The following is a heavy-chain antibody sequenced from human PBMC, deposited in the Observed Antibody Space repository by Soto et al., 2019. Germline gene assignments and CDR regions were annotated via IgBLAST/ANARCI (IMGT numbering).Heavy chain of an antibody. CDR3: ARDAWLPPHMDV. D-gene: IGHD6-19*01. CDR1: GFTFSSYA. CDR2: ISYDGSNK. V-gene: IGHV3-30-3*01. Sequence: QVQLVESGGGVVQPGRSLRLSCAASGFTFSSYAMHWVRQAPGKGLEWVAVISYDGSNKYYADSVKGRFTISRDNSKNPLYLQMNSLRAEDTAVYYCARDAWLPPHMDVWGQGTTVTVSS. J-gene: IGHJ6*02.